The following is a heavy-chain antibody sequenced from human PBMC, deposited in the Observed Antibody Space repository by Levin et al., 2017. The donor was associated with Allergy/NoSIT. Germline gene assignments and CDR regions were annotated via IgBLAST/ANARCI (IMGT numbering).Heavy chain of an antibody. V-gene: IGHV3-73*01. CDR3: TSPRGNLDV. CDR2: IRSKANSYAT. J-gene: IGHJ6*02. CDR1: GFSFSGSA. Sequence: GGSLRLSCAASGFSFSGSAMHWVRQASGKGLEWVGRIRSKANSYATAYAESVKGRFIISRDDSKSTAYLQMDSLKTEDTAVYYCTSPRGNLDVWGQGTTVTVSS. D-gene: IGHD1-1*01.